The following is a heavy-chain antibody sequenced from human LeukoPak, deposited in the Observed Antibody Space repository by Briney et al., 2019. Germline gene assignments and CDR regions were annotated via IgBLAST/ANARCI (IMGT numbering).Heavy chain of an antibody. CDR3: AKVSEEPRVFSYYFDY. CDR1: GFDFSSYA. Sequence: GGSLRLSCAASGFDFSSYAMSWVRQAPGKGLAWVSAISGSGGSTYYADSVKGRFTISRDNSKNTLYLQMNSLRAEDTAVYYCAKVSEEPRVFSYYFDYWGQGTLVTVSS. V-gene: IGHV3-23*01. D-gene: IGHD1-14*01. CDR2: ISGSGGST. J-gene: IGHJ4*02.